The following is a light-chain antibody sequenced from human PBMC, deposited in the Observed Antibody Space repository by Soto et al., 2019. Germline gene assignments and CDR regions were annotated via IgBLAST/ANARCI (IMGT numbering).Light chain of an antibody. CDR3: QQSYSAPLT. V-gene: IGKV1-39*01. CDR2: AAS. CDR1: QSISNS. J-gene: IGKJ4*01. Sequence: DIQMTQSPSSLSASVGDRVSITCRASQSISNSLNWYQQKAGKAPKLLIYAASNLQGGVPSRFSGSGSGTDFTLSIGSLQPEDFATYYCQQSYSAPLTFGGGTKV.